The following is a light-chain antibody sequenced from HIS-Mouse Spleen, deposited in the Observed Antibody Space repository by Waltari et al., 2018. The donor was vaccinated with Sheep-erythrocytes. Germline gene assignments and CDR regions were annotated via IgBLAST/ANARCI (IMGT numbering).Light chain of an antibody. J-gene: IGKJ3*01. V-gene: IGKV2-28*01. CDR2: LGS. Sequence: DIVMSQSPLSLPVTPGEPACISCRSSQSLLHSNGYNYLDWYLQKPGQSPQPLIYLGSNRASGVPDRFSGSGSGTDFTLRHSRVEAEDVGVYYCLQALQTPIFTFGPGTKVDIK. CDR3: LQALQTPIFT. CDR1: QSLLHSNGYNY.